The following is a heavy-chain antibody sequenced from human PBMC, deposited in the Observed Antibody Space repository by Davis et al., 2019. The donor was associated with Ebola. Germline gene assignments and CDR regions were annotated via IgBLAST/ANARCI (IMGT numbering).Heavy chain of an antibody. CDR2: IYYTGSA. V-gene: IGHV4-59*03. CDR1: GVSITRHY. D-gene: IGHD3-10*01. CDR3: SERGSSV. Sequence: PSETLSLTCTVSGVSITRHYLSWIRHQTWQRLERIGSIYYTGSAYYNSSLASRATISVDTSKNQFSLKLTSVTAADTAMYYCSERGSSVWCQGTLFTVSS. J-gene: IGHJ4*02.